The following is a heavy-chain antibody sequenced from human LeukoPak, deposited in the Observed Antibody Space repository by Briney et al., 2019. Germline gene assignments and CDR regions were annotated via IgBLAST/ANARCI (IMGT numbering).Heavy chain of an antibody. CDR2: IDHSGST. V-gene: IGHV4-38-2*01. CDR1: GYSISSGYY. J-gene: IGHJ4*02. CDR3: ARQNRYCSSTSCYF. Sequence: PSETLSLTCAVSGYSISSGYYWGWIRQPPGEGLEWIGSIDHSGSTYYNPSLQGRVTISVDTSKNQFSLKLSPVTAADTAVYYCARQNRYCSSTSCYFWGQGTLVTVSS. D-gene: IGHD2-2*01.